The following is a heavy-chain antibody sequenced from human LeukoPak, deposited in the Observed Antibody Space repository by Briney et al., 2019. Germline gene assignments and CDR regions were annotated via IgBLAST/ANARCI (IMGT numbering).Heavy chain of an antibody. V-gene: IGHV3-73*01. CDR2: IRSKANSYAT. D-gene: IGHD6-13*01. Sequence: GGSLRLSCAASGFTLSGSAMHWVRQAAGKGLEWVGRIRSKANSYATAYAASVKGRFTISRDDSKNTAYLQMNSLKTEDTAVYYCTKIDLGPLYSSTYWGQGTLVTVSS. CDR3: TKIDLGPLYSSTY. CDR1: GFTLSGSA. J-gene: IGHJ4*02.